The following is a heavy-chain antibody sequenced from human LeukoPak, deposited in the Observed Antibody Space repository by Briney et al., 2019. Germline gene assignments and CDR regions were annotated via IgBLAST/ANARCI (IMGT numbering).Heavy chain of an antibody. D-gene: IGHD2-2*01. CDR2: IYYTGST. CDR1: GGSISSGGYF. J-gene: IGHJ5*02. Sequence: PSETLSLACTVSGGSISSGGYFRTWIRQHPGKGLEWIGHIYYTGSTYYNPSLKSRVTISVDTSKNQFSLKLNSMTAADPAAYYCASGPLNTDTYCETTSCQMWVDPWGQGTLVTVSS. CDR3: ASGPLNTDTYCETTSCQMWVDP. V-gene: IGHV4-31*03.